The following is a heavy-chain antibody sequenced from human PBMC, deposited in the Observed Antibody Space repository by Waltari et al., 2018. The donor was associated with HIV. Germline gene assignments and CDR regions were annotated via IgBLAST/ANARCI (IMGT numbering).Heavy chain of an antibody. CDR3: ARGWPTGSWRLDP. CDR2: INPKSGNV. D-gene: IGHD5-12*01. V-gene: IGHV1-8*01. J-gene: IGHJ5*02. CDR1: GYKFPSHD. Sequence: QVQLAQSGAEVKKPGASVTVSCGAAGYKFPSHDINWVRQASGRGLEWMGWINPKSGNVGYSENFQGRVTMTSDTSINTAYMELTRLRPEDTAMYFCARGWPTGSWRLDPWGNGTRVSVSS.